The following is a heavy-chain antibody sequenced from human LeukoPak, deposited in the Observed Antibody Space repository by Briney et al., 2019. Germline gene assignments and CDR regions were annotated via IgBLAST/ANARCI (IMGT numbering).Heavy chain of an antibody. CDR3: TSHAAFDP. CDR2: IKSKNVGGTT. Sequence: GGSLRLSCVSSGVTISSHYMNWVRQAPGKGLEWVGRIKSKNVGGTTDYAAPVKGRFTISRDDSKNTVYLQMNSLKIEDTAVYYCTSHAAFDPWGQGTLVTVSS. J-gene: IGHJ5*02. V-gene: IGHV3-15*01. CDR1: GVTISSHY.